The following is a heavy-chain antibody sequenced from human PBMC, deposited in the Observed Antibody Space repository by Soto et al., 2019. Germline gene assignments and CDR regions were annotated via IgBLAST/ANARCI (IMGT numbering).Heavy chain of an antibody. V-gene: IGHV3-23*01. CDR2: ISGSGGST. CDR3: AKEDSRYYYYGMDV. Sequence: GESLKISCVASGFTFSSYAMSWVRQAPGKGLEWVSAISGSGGSTYYADSVKGRFTISRDNSKNTLYLQMNSLRAEDTAVYYCAKEDSRYYYYGMDVWGQGTTVTVSS. CDR1: GFTFSSYA. D-gene: IGHD4-4*01. J-gene: IGHJ6*02.